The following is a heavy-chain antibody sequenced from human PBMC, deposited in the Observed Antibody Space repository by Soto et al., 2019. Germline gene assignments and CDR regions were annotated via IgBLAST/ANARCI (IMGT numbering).Heavy chain of an antibody. CDR1: GYTFINYY. CDR2: INPTGGST. J-gene: IGHJ5*02. D-gene: IGHD6-19*01. V-gene: IGHV1-46*01. Sequence: ASVKVSCKASGYTFINYYIHWVRQAPGHGLEWMAIINPTGGSTNYAQKLQDRVTLTTDTSTSTAYMELRSLRSDDTALYYCARTPVAAYNWFDPWGQGTLVTVSS. CDR3: ARTPVAAYNWFDP.